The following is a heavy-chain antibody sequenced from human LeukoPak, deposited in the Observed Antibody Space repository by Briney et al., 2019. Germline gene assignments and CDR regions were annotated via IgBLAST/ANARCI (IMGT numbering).Heavy chain of an antibody. Sequence: PSETLSLTCAVYGGSFSGYYWSWIRQPPGKGLEWIGEINHSGSTNYNPSLKSRVTISVDTSKNHFSLRLSSVTAADTAVYYCARGTVLTGYASFDYWGQGALVTVSS. D-gene: IGHD3-16*01. V-gene: IGHV4-34*01. J-gene: IGHJ4*02. CDR3: ARGTVLTGYASFDY. CDR2: INHSGST. CDR1: GGSFSGYY.